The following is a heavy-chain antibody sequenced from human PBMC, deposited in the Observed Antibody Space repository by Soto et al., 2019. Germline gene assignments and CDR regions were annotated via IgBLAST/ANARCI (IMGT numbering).Heavy chain of an antibody. J-gene: IGHJ4*02. CDR2: IYYSGST. CDR1: GGSISSYY. CDR3: ARLSRDGYNYIFTFDY. V-gene: IGHV4-59*01. D-gene: IGHD5-12*01. Sequence: PSETLSLTCTVSGGSISSYYWSWIRQPPGKGLEWIGYIYYSGSTNYNPSLKSRVTISVDTSKNQFSLKLSSVTAADTAVYYCARLSRDGYNYIFTFDYWGQGTLVTVSS.